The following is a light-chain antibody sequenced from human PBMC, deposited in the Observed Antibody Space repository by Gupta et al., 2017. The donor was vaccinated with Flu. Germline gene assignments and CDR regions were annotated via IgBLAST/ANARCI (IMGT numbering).Light chain of an antibody. V-gene: IGKV4-1*01. CDR1: RTLLYNSNDKNY. CDR2: LAS. Sequence: DIVMTQSPDSLAVSLGERATVNCPSSRTLLYNSNDKNYLAWYQHKPGQPPKLIIYLASTRESGVPDRFSGSGSGTDFTLTISSLQAEDVAVYYCQQEHGSPTTFGAGTKVEIK. J-gene: IGKJ4*01. CDR3: QQEHGSPTT.